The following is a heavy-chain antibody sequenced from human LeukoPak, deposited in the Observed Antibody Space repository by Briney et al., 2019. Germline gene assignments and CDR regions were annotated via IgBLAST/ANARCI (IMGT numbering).Heavy chain of an antibody. CDR2: VWHDGSNK. CDR3: ARELFGSASCPDY. CDR1: GFTFSSYA. V-gene: IGHV3-33*01. D-gene: IGHD3-10*01. Sequence: PGRSLRLSCTAPGFTFSSYAIHWIRQAPGKGLEWVALVWHDGSNKYYADSVKGRFTISRDNSKNTVYLQMNSLRAEDTAVYYCARELFGSASCPDYWGQGTLVTVSS. J-gene: IGHJ4*02.